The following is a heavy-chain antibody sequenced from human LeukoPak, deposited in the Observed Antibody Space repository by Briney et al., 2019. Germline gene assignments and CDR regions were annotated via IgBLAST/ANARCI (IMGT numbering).Heavy chain of an antibody. J-gene: IGHJ4*02. CDR3: ATATSMMVYAPGY. CDR2: ISDSGVGT. V-gene: IGHV3-23*01. CDR1: GFTFSSYA. D-gene: IGHD2-8*01. Sequence: GGSLRLSCAASGFTFSSYAMSWVRQAPGKGLEWVSTISDSGVGTYYADSVKGRFTISRDSSKNTLYLQMNSLRAEDTAVYYCATATSMMVYAPGYWGQETPVTVSS.